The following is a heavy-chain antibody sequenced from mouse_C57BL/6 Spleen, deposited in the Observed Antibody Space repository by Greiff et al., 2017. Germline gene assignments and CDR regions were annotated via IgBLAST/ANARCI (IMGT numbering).Heavy chain of an antibody. CDR2: IDPSDSET. Sequence: QVQLQQPGDELVRPGSSVKLSCKASGYTFTSYWMHWVKQRPIQGLEWIGNIDPSDSETHYNQKFKDKATLTVDKSSSTAYMQLSSLTSEDSAVYYCARATTVPEAWFAYWGQGTLVTVSA. V-gene: IGHV1-52*01. CDR3: ARATTVPEAWFAY. D-gene: IGHD1-1*01. CDR1: GYTFTSYW. J-gene: IGHJ3*01.